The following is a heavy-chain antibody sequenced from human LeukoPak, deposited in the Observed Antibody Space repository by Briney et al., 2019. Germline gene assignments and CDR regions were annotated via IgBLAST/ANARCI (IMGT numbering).Heavy chain of an antibody. J-gene: IGHJ4*01. Sequence: GGSLRLSCAASGFTFSSYEMNWVCQAPGKGLEWDSYISSSGSTIYYADSVKGRFTISRDNAKNSLYLQMNSLRAEDTAVYYCARSHPRRPHEVDILTGYYDYWGHGTLVTVSS. CDR2: ISSSGSTI. CDR1: GFTFSSYE. V-gene: IGHV3-48*03. D-gene: IGHD3-9*01. CDR3: ARSHPRRPHEVDILTGYYDY.